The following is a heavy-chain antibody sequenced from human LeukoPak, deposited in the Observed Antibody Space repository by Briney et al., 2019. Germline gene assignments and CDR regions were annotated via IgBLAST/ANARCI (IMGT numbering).Heavy chain of an antibody. CDR1: DDSISSGGYS. CDR3: ARVGVINSSSWYRRGDAFDI. V-gene: IGHV4-30-2*01. J-gene: IGHJ3*02. CDR2: IYHSGNA. Sequence: SETLSLTCAVSDDSISSGGYSWSWIRQPPGKGLEWIGYIYHSGNAYYNPSLKSRVTISVDTSKNQFSLKLSSVTAADTAVYYCARVGVINSSSWYRRGDAFDIWGQGTMVTVSS. D-gene: IGHD6-13*01.